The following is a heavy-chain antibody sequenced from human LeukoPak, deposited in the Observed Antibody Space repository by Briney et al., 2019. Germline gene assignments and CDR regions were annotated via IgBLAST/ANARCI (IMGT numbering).Heavy chain of an antibody. J-gene: IGHJ4*02. V-gene: IGHV5-51*01. D-gene: IGHD2-8*01. CDR1: GYTFTTSW. Sequence: PGESLKISCKGSGYTFTTSWICWVRQMPGKGLEWMGIIYPSDSDTTYSPSFQGQVTISADKSISTAYLQWSSLRASDTAMYYCARLYGRYFDYWGQGTLVTVSS. CDR3: ARLYGRYFDY. CDR2: IYPSDSDT.